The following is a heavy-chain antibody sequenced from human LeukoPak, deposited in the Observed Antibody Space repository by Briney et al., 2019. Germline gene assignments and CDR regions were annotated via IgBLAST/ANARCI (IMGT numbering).Heavy chain of an antibody. D-gene: IGHD3-22*01. Sequence: ASVKVSCKASGYTFTGYYMHWVRQTPGQGLEWMGWINPNSGGTNYAQKFQGRVTMTRDTSISTAYMELSRLRSDDTAVYYCARNYYDSSGYYYWGQGTLVTVSS. V-gene: IGHV1-2*02. CDR1: GYTFTGYY. J-gene: IGHJ4*02. CDR2: INPNSGGT. CDR3: ARNYYDSSGYYY.